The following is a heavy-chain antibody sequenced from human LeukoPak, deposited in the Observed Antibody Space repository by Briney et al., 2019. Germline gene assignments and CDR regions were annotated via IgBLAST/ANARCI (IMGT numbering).Heavy chain of an antibody. J-gene: IGHJ4*02. V-gene: IGHV4-59*11. D-gene: IGHD1-26*01. CDR3: ARVFTGAMSWSYPDY. Sequence: SETLSLTCTVSGGSISSHYWSWIRQPPGKGLEWIGYIYYSGSTNYNPSLKSRVTISVDTSKNQFSLKLSSVTAADTAVYYCARVFTGAMSWSYPDYWGQGTLVTVSS. CDR2: IYYSGST. CDR1: GGSISSHY.